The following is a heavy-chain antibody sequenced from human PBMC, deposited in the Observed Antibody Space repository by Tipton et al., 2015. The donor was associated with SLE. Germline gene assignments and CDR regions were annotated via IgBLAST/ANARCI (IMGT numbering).Heavy chain of an antibody. D-gene: IGHD4-17*01. J-gene: IGHJ3*02. CDR3: ARPNYGDNGYNVFDI. V-gene: IGHV4-59*08. Sequence: TLSLTCTVSGGSISTNYWSWIRQPPGKGLEWIGYIYYSGSTNYNPSLKSRVTISVDTSKNQFSLRLNSVTAADTAVYYCARPNYGDNGYNVFDIWGQGTMVTVSS. CDR2: IYYSGST. CDR1: GGSISTNY.